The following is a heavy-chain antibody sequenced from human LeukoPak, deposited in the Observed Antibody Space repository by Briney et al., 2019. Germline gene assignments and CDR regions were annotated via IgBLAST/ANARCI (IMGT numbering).Heavy chain of an antibody. Sequence: GGSLRLSCAASGFTVSSKFMSWVRQAPGKGLEWVSVIYDGGTPYYADSVKGRFTISGDNSKNMFFLQMNSLRAEDTAVYYCARFYDTSGYLDCWGQGTLVTVSS. CDR3: ARFYDTSGYLDC. V-gene: IGHV3-66*01. CDR1: GFTVSSKF. D-gene: IGHD3-22*01. J-gene: IGHJ4*02. CDR2: IYDGGTP.